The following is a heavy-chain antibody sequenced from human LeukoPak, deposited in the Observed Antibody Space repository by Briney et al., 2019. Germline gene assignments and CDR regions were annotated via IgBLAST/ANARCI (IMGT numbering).Heavy chain of an antibody. Sequence: ASVKVSCKASGYTFTSYGISWVRQAPGQGLEWMGWISTYNGHTNYAQKLQGRVTMTTDTSTSTAYMELRSLRSDDTAVYYCASGYCSSTSCYREPYYYGMDVWGQGTTVTVSS. CDR3: ASGYCSSTSCYREPYYYGMDV. D-gene: IGHD2-2*02. CDR1: GYTFTSYG. CDR2: ISTYNGHT. J-gene: IGHJ6*02. V-gene: IGHV1-18*01.